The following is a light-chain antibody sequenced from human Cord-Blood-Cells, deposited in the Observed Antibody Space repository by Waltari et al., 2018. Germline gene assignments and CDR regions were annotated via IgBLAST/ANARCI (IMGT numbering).Light chain of an antibody. V-gene: IGLV3-21*03. J-gene: IGLJ3*02. CDR1: NIGSKR. CDR2: DDS. Sequence: SYVLTQPPSVSVAPGKPARITCGGNNIGSKRLHWYQQKPGQAPVLVVYDDSDRPSGIPERFSGSNSGNTATLTISRVEAGDEADYYCQVWDSSSDHKVFGGGTKLTVL. CDR3: QVWDSSSDHKV.